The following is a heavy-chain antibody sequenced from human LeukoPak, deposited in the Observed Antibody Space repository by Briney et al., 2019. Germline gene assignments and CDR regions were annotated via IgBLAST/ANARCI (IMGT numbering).Heavy chain of an antibody. J-gene: IGHJ4*02. CDR3: ARDRQWFGELKSPFDY. CDR1: GYTFTSYG. CDR2: ISAYNGNT. Sequence: ASVKVSCKTSGYTFTSYGISWVRQAPGQGLEWMGWISAYNGNTNYVQKLQGRVTMTTDTSTSTAYMELRSLRSDDTAVYYCARDRQWFGELKSPFDYWGQGTPVTVSS. D-gene: IGHD3-10*01. V-gene: IGHV1-18*04.